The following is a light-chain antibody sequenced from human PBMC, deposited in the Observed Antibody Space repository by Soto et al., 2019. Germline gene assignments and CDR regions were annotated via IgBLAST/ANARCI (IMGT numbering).Light chain of an antibody. CDR2: DVS. CDR1: SSDVGGYNY. Sequence: QSVLTQPASVSGSPGQSIAISCTGTSSDVGGYNYVSWYQQHPGKAPKLMIYDVSNRPSGVSNRFSGPKSGNTASLTISGLQADDEADYYCSSYTSSSTRVFGTGTKVTVL. J-gene: IGLJ1*01. CDR3: SSYTSSSTRV. V-gene: IGLV2-14*03.